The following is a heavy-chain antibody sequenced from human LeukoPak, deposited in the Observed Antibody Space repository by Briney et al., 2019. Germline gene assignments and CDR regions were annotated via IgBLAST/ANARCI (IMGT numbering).Heavy chain of an antibody. D-gene: IGHD2/OR15-2a*01. Sequence: GGSLRLSCAAPGFTFSNAWMSWVRQAPGKGLEWVGRIKSKTDGGITDYAAPVKGRFTISRDDSKNTVYLQMNSLKIEDTAMYYCTTDDPVNRSWGQGTLVTVSS. CDR3: TTDDPVNRS. V-gene: IGHV3-15*01. CDR1: GFTFSNAW. J-gene: IGHJ4*02. CDR2: IKSKTDGGIT.